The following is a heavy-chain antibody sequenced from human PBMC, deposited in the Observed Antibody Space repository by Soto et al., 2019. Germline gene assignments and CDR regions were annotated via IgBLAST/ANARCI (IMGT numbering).Heavy chain of an antibody. V-gene: IGHV1-58*01. CDR1: GLTFTSSA. D-gene: IGHD5-18*01. J-gene: IGHJ4*02. CDR3: AADPATAMANFDY. CDR2: IVVGSGNT. Sequence: SVEVSCQASGLTFTSSAVQWVRQARGQRLEWIGWIVVGSGNTNYAQKFQERVTITRDMSTSTAYMELSSLRSEDTAVYYCAADPATAMANFDYWGQGTLVTVSS.